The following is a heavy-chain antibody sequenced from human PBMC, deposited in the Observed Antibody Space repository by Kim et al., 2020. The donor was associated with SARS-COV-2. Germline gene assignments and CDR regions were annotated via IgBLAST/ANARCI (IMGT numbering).Heavy chain of an antibody. J-gene: IGHJ5*02. CDR2: IYYSGST. D-gene: IGHD3-9*01. Sequence: SETLSLTCTVSGGSISSSSYYWGWIRQPPGKGLEWIGSIYYSGSTYYNPSLKSRVTISVDTSKNQFSLKLSSVTAADTAVYYCARLPYDILTGYLRGTMGWWFDPWGQGTLVTVSS. CDR1: GGSISSSSYY. V-gene: IGHV4-39*01. CDR3: ARLPYDILTGYLRGTMGWWFDP.